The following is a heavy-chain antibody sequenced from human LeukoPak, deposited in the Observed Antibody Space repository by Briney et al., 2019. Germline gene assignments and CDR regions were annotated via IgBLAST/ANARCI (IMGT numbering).Heavy chain of an antibody. V-gene: IGHV3-23*01. Sequence: GGSLRLSCAASGFTFSSCAMSWVRQAPGKGLEWVSAIIGSGSSTYYADSVKGRFTISRDNSKNTLFLQMNSLRAEDTAVYYCAKDRAQQLVLDFWGQGTLVTVSS. CDR3: AKDRAQQLVLDF. CDR1: GFTFSSCA. J-gene: IGHJ4*02. D-gene: IGHD6-13*01. CDR2: IIGSGSST.